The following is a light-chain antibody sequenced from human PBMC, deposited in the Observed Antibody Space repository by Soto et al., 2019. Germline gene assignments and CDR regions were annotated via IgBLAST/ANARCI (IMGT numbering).Light chain of an antibody. CDR2: EVS. CDR3: CSYAGSNVL. V-gene: IGLV2-23*02. Sequence: QSALTQPASVSGSPGQSITISCTGTSSDVGSYNLVSWYQQHPGKAPKLMIYEVSKRPSGVSNRFSGSKSGNTASLTISGLQAEDEADYYCCSYAGSNVLFGGGTQLTVL. J-gene: IGLJ2*01. CDR1: SSDVGSYNL.